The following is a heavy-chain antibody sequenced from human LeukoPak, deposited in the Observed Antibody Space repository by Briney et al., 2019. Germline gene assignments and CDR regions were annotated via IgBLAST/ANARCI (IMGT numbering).Heavy chain of an antibody. J-gene: IGHJ4*02. D-gene: IGHD3-10*01. CDR2: ISSSGSTI. Sequence: PGGSLRLSCAASGFTFSNAWMSWVRQAPGKGLEWVSYISSSGSTIYYADSVKGRFTISRDNAKNSLYLQMNSLRAEDTAVYYCARSPRNRSGSYYNGADYWGQGTLVTVSS. V-gene: IGHV3-11*01. CDR3: ARSPRNRSGSYYNGADY. CDR1: GFTFSNAW.